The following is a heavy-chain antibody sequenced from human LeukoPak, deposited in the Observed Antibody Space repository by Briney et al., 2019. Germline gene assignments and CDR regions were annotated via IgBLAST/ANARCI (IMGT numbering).Heavy chain of an antibody. CDR2: ISDSGGST. V-gene: IGHV3-23*01. CDR1: GITLSNYG. J-gene: IGHJ4*02. D-gene: IGHD3-22*01. CDR3: AKRGVVIRVILVGFHKQAYYFDS. Sequence: GGSLRLSCAVSGITLSNYGMSWVRQAPGKGLEWVAGISDSGGSTKYADSVKGRFTISRDNPKNTPYLQMNSLRVEDTAVYFCAKRGVVIRVILVGFHKQAYYFDSWGQGALVTVSS.